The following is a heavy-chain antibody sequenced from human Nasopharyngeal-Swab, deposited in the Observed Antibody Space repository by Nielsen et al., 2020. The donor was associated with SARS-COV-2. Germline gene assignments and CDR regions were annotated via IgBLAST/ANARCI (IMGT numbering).Heavy chain of an antibody. J-gene: IGHJ4*02. D-gene: IGHD5-12*01. CDR3: ARDQYGGYEFDY. V-gene: IGHV1-24*01. Sequence: ASVKVSGKVSGYTLTELSMHWVRQAPGKGLEWMGGFDPEDGETIYAQKFQGRVTMTEDTSTDTAYMELSSLRSEDTAVYYCARDQYGGYEFDYWGQGTLVTVSS. CDR2: FDPEDGET. CDR1: GYTLTELS.